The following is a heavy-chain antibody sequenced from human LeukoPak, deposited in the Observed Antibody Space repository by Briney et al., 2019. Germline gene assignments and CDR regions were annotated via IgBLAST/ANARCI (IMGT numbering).Heavy chain of an antibody. J-gene: IGHJ4*02. D-gene: IGHD3-10*02. CDR1: GFTFSSCG. Sequence: GGTLRLSCAASGFTFSSCGMSWVRQAPGKGLEWVSALSDSGSSTFYADSVKGRFTISRDNSKNTLYLQMNSLRAEDTAVYYCAKYLFGSYWGQGTLVTVSS. V-gene: IGHV3-23*01. CDR2: LSDSGSST. CDR3: AKYLFGSY.